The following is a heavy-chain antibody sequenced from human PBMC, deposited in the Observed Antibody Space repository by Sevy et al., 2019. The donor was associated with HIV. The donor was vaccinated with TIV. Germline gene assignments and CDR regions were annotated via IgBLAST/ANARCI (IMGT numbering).Heavy chain of an antibody. CDR1: EFTFSRYL. Sequence: GGSLRLSCATSEFTFSRYLMTWVRQAPGKGLEWVVYINQDGSQKSYVDSVKGRFTISRDNSKNSLFLQMNSLRAEDTAVYYCARAGPLGDLDHFDRWGQGTLVTVSS. CDR3: ARAGPLGDLDHFDR. CDR2: INQDGSQK. V-gene: IGHV3-7*03. D-gene: IGHD2-21*01. J-gene: IGHJ4*02.